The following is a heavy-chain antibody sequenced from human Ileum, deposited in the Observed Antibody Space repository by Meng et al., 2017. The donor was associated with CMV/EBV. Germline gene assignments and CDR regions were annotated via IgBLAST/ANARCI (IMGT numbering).Heavy chain of an antibody. J-gene: IGHJ4*02. CDR2: IYSGGSST. V-gene: IGHV3-23*03. CDR3: ATTNREWELQGGYFDY. CDR1: FTFSSYA. Sequence: FTFSSYAMSWVRQATGKGLKWVSVIYSGGSSTYYADSVKGRFTISRDNSKNTLYLQMNSLRAEDTAVYYCATTNREWELQGGYFDYWGQGTLVTVSS. D-gene: IGHD1-26*01.